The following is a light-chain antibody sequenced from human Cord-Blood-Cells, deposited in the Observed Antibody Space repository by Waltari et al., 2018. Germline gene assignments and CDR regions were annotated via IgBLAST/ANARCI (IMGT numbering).Light chain of an antibody. Sequence: EIVMTQSPATLSLSPGERPTLSCRASKSVSSNLAWYQQKPGQAPRLLIYGASTRATGIPARFSGSGSGTEFTLTSSSLQSGDFAVYYCQKYKNVPGTFGQGTKVEIK. V-gene: IGKV3-15*01. J-gene: IGKJ1*01. CDR1: KSVSSN. CDR3: QKYKNVPGT. CDR2: GAS.